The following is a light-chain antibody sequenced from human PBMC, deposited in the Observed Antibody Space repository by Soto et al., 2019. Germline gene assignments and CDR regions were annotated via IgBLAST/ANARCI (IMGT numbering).Light chain of an antibody. CDR2: AAF. Sequence: VLTQSPGTLSLSPGERASLSCRASQNVTSTYLAWYQQRPGQPPSLLIYAAFSRATGVPDRFSASGSGTEFTLTITRLEHEDFAVYYCHYHDSSPDFAFGPGTKVDIK. CDR1: QNVTSTY. J-gene: IGKJ3*01. CDR3: HYHDSSPDFA. V-gene: IGKV3-20*01.